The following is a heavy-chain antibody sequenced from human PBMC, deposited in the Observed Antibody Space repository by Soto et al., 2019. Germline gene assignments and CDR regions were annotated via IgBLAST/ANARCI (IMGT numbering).Heavy chain of an antibody. CDR3: AKDSENDYIWRSGNFDY. V-gene: IGHV3-23*01. Sequence: EVQLLESGGGLLKPGGSLRLSCAASGFTFSSYAMSWVRQAPGKGLEWVSTISGSGGSTYYADSVKGRFTISRDNSKNTLYLQMNSLRAEDTAVYYCAKDSENDYIWRSGNFDYWGQGTLVTVSS. CDR2: ISGSGGST. CDR1: GFTFSSYA. D-gene: IGHD3-16*01. J-gene: IGHJ4*02.